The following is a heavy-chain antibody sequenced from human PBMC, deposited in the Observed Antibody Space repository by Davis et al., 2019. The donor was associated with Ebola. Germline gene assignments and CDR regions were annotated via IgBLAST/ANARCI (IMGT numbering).Heavy chain of an antibody. D-gene: IGHD3-9*01. CDR1: GFNFLAYS. J-gene: IGHJ4*02. CDR2: VSSDSKTI. Sequence: PGGSLRLSCTTSGFNFLAYSMNWVRQAPGRGLEWISYVSSDSKTIYYADSVKGQFTISRDSATKSLYLQMDSLRDEDTALYYCARGWRYFDSWGQGILVTVSS. CDR3: ARGWRYFDS. V-gene: IGHV3-48*02.